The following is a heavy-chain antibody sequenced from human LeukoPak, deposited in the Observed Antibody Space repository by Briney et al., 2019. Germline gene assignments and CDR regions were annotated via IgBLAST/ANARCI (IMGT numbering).Heavy chain of an antibody. D-gene: IGHD6-19*01. CDR1: GGSISSYY. CDR3: ARHYSSGSDAFDI. V-gene: IGHV4-59*08. J-gene: IGHJ3*02. Sequence: SETLSLTCTVSGGSISSYYWSWIRQPPGKGLEWIGYIHYSGSANYNPSLKSRVTISVDTSKNQFSLKLSSVTAADTAVYYCARHYSSGSDAFDIWGQGTMVTVSS. CDR2: IHYSGSA.